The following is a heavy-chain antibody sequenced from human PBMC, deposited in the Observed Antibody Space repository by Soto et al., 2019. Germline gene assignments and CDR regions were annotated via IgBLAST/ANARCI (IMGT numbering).Heavy chain of an antibody. D-gene: IGHD1-26*01. CDR1: GYTFSTYG. CDR2: ISGHNGNT. V-gene: IGHV1-18*01. Sequence: ASVKVSCKASGYTFSTYGINWVRQAPGQGLEWMGWISGHNGNTNYAQKYQGRVTMTTDTSTSIAYMELRSLRSDDTAVYYCARDSVRSGSYSGYWGQGTLVTVSS. CDR3: ARDSVRSGSYSGY. J-gene: IGHJ4*02.